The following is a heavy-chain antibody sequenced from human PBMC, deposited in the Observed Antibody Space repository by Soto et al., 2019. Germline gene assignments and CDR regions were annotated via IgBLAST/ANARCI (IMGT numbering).Heavy chain of an antibody. CDR3: ARDPPDSSFIDWFDP. CDR2: INPIFGTA. Sequence: QVQLVQSGAEVKKPGSSVKVSCKASGGTFSSYAISWVRQAPGQGLEWMGGINPIFGTANYAQKFQGRVTNTADESTSTAYIELSSLRSEDTAVYYCARDPPDSSFIDWFDPWGQGTLVTVSS. J-gene: IGHJ5*02. D-gene: IGHD6-6*01. CDR1: GGTFSSYA. V-gene: IGHV1-69*01.